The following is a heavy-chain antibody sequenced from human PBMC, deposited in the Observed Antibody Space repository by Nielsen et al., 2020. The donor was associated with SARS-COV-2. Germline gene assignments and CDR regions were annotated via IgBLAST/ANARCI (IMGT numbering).Heavy chain of an antibody. Sequence: WIRQPPGKGLEWIGSIYYSGSTYYNPSLKSRVTISVDTSKNQFSLKLSSVTAADTAVYYCARARYYDSSPFDYWGQGTLVTVSS. J-gene: IGHJ4*02. V-gene: IGHV4-39*07. D-gene: IGHD3-22*01. CDR3: ARARYYDSSPFDY. CDR2: IYYSGST.